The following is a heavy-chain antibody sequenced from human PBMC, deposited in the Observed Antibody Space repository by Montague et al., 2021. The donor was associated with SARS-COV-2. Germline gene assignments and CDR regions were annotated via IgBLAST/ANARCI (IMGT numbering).Heavy chain of an antibody. D-gene: IGHD3-10*01. V-gene: IGHV3-74*01. Sequence: SLRLSCAASGFTFRSYWMHWVRQVPGRGLVWVSRIRPDGTSTHYXASXKGRFVISRDNAKNTLSLEMTNLRVDDTAIYYCVRPLWFGDSDYYFESWGQGTLVSVSS. CDR3: VRPLWFGDSDYYFES. CDR2: IRPDGTST. CDR1: GFTFRSYW. J-gene: IGHJ4*02.